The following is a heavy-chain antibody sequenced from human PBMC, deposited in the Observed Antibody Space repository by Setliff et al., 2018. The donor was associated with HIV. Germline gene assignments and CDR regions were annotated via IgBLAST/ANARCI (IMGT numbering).Heavy chain of an antibody. D-gene: IGHD6-13*01. V-gene: IGHV4-61*02. CDR1: GGSISSGSYY. Sequence: SETLSLTCTVSGGSISSGSYYWNWIRQPAGKGLEWIGRIYTSGNTNSNPSLKRRVTISVDTHKNQFSLKLSSVTAADTAVYYCARGQHSTTWGALFDYWGQGTLVTVSS. J-gene: IGHJ4*02. CDR3: ARGQHSTTWGALFDY. CDR2: IYTSGNT.